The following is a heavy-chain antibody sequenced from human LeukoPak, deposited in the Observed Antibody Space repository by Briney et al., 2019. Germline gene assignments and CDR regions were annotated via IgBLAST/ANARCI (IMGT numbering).Heavy chain of an antibody. J-gene: IGHJ4*02. CDR3: ARDSGYYYDSSGPFDY. V-gene: IGHV3-48*04. Sequence: TGGSLRLSCAASGFTFSSYSMNWVRQAPGKGLEWVSYISSSGSTIYYADSVKGRFTISRDNAKNSLYLQMNSLRAEDTAVYFCARDSGYYYDSSGPFDYWGQGALVTVSS. CDR2: ISSSGSTI. CDR1: GFTFSSYS. D-gene: IGHD3-22*01.